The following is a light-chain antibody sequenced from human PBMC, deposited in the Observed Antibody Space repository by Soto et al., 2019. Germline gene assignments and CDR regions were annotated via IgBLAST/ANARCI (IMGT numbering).Light chain of an antibody. CDR1: QSVLYSSNNKNY. CDR2: WAS. J-gene: IGKJ2*01. Sequence: DIVMTQSPDSLAVSLGERATINCKSSQSVLYSSNNKNYLAWYQQRPGQPPKLLIYWASTRASGVPDRFSGSGSGTDFTLTITSLQAEDVAVYYCQQYESTPPTFGQGTKLEI. CDR3: QQYESTPPT. V-gene: IGKV4-1*01.